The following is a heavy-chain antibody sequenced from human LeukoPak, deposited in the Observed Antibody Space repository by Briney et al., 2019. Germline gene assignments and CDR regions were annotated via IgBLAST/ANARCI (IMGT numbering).Heavy chain of an antibody. J-gene: IGHJ4*02. CDR1: GFTFSSYA. V-gene: IGHV3-23*01. CDR3: AKDRYSASRLYHYDS. D-gene: IGHD1-26*01. Sequence: GGSLRLSCAASGFTFSSYAMSWVRQAPGKGLEWVPAISGSAGSTYYADSVKGRFTISRDNFKDTLYLQINSLRAEDTAVYYCAKDRYSASRLYHYDSWGQGTLVTVSS. CDR2: ISGSAGST.